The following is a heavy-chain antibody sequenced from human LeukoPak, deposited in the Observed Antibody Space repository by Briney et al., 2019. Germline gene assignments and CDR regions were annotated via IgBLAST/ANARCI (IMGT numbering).Heavy chain of an antibody. V-gene: IGHV3-48*03. Sequence: PGGSLRLSCAASGFTFSSYEMNWVRQAPGKGLEWVSYISSSGSTIYYADSVKGRFTISRDNAKNSPYLQMNSLRAEDTAVYYCAFVGTMVRGVPRAFDYWGQGTLVTVSS. CDR2: ISSSGSTI. J-gene: IGHJ4*02. CDR3: AFVGTMVRGVPRAFDY. CDR1: GFTFSSYE. D-gene: IGHD3-10*01.